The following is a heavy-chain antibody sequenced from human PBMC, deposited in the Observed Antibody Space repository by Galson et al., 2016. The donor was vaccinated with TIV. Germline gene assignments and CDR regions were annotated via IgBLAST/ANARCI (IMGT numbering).Heavy chain of an antibody. D-gene: IGHD1/OR15-1a*01. CDR1: GFIFNSFA. V-gene: IGHV3-23*01. J-gene: IGHJ6*02. Sequence: SLRLSCAASGFIFNSFAMSWVRQAPGKGLQWVSAISRRGFNTYYADSAKGRFTISRDNSKNTLYLQMNSVRADDPAVYYCAKEAGTDYYYGMDVWGQGTTVTVSS. CDR2: ISRRGFNT. CDR3: AKEAGTDYYYGMDV.